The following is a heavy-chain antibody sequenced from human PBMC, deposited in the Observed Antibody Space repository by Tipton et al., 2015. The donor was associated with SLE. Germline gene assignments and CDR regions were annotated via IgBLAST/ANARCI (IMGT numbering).Heavy chain of an antibody. CDR3: ARDGGYSYGTYYYYYYYMDV. CDR1: GFTFSSYS. D-gene: IGHD5-18*01. CDR2: ISSSSSTI. Sequence: SLRLSCAASGFTFSSYSMNWVRQAPGKGLEWVSYISSSSSTIYYADSVKGRFTISRDNAKNSLYLQMNSLRAEDTVVYYCARDGGYSYGTYYYYYYYMDVWGKGTTVTVSS. V-gene: IGHV3-48*01. J-gene: IGHJ6*03.